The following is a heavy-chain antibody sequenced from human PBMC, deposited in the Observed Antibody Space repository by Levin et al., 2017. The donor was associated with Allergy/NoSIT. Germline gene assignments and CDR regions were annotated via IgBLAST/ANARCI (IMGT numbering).Heavy chain of an antibody. CDR1: GFNFSTYW. D-gene: IGHD6-19*01. V-gene: IGHV3-74*01. CDR3: ARAVAVTGTGGHY. J-gene: IGHJ4*02. CDR2: ISTDGSST. Sequence: GGSLRLSCAASGFNFSTYWMHWVRQAPGEGLVWVSRISTDGSSTSYADSVKGRFTISRDNAKNTLYLQMNSLRVQDTAVYYCARAVAVTGTGGHYWGQGTLVTVSS.